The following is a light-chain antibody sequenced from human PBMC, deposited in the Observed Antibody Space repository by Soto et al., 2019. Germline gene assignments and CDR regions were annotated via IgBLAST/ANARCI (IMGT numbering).Light chain of an antibody. CDR3: QSYDSSLPRV. Sequence: QSVLTQPPSVSGAPGQRVTISCTGSSSNIGAGYDVNWYQQLPGTAPKLLIYDNNNRPSGVPDRFSGSKSGTSASLAITGLQSEDEADYYCQSYDSSLPRVFGGGTQLTVL. CDR1: SSNIGAGYD. J-gene: IGLJ3*02. CDR2: DNN. V-gene: IGLV1-40*01.